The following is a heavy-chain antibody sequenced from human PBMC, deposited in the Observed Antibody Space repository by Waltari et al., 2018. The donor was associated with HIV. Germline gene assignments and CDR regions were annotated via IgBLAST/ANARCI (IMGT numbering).Heavy chain of an antibody. D-gene: IGHD5-12*01. J-gene: IGHJ4*02. V-gene: IGHV3-7*01. Sequence: EVQLVESGGGLVQPGGSLRLSCAASGFTFSSYWMSWVRQAPGKGLECVVNIKQEGSEKSYVDSVKGRFTISRDNAKNSLYLQMNNLRAEDTAVYYCARLRGGYDFDYWGQGTLVTVSS. CDR1: GFTFSSYW. CDR2: IKQEGSEK. CDR3: ARLRGGYDFDY.